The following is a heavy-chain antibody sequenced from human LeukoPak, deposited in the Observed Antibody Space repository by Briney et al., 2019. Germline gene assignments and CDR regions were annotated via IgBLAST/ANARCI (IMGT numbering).Heavy chain of an antibody. CDR1: AGSITTYQ. CDR2: VQTTGST. D-gene: IGHD6-19*01. Sequence: SETLSLTCTVSAGSITTYQWSWIRQPAGKGLEWIGRVQTTGSTSYNPSLKSRVTMSFDTSKNQFSLRLSSVTAADTAVYYCAALAGAHAFDLWGQGTMVTVSS. V-gene: IGHV4-4*07. J-gene: IGHJ3*01. CDR3: AALAGAHAFDL.